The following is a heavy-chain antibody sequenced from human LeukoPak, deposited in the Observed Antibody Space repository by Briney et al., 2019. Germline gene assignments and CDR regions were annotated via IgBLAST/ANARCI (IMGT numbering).Heavy chain of an antibody. CDR1: GYSFTSYW. D-gene: IGHD4-17*01. V-gene: IGHV5-51*01. Sequence: GESLKIPCKGSGYSFTSYWIGWVRQMPGKGLEWMAIIYPGDSDTRYSPSFQGQVTISADKSISTAYLQWSSLKASDTAMYYCARQDSGYGDSRGYFDYWGQGTLVTVSA. CDR2: IYPGDSDT. CDR3: ARQDSGYGDSRGYFDY. J-gene: IGHJ4*02.